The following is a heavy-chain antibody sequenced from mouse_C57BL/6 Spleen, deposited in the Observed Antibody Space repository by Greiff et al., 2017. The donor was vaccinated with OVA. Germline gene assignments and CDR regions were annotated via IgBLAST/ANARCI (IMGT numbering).Heavy chain of an antibody. CDR1: GYTFTSYW. D-gene: IGHD1-2*01. J-gene: IGHJ4*01. CDR2: INPSNGGT. V-gene: IGHV1-53*01. Sequence: QVQLQQPGTDLVKPGASVKLSCKASGYTFTSYWMHWVKQRPGQGLEWIGNINPSNGGTNYNEKFKSKATLTVDKSSSTAYMQLSSLTSEDSAVYYCAREVLRLYAMDYWGQGTSVTVSS. CDR3: AREVLRLYAMDY.